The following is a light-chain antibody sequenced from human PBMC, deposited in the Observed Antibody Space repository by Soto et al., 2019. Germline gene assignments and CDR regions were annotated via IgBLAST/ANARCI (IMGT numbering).Light chain of an antibody. CDR2: GAS. V-gene: IGKV3-20*01. J-gene: IGKJ1*01. Sequence: EIVLTQSPGTLSLSPGERVTLSCRASQSVSNSLAWYQQKPGQPPRLLIYGASSRATGIPDRFSGSGSGTDFTLTISRLEPEDFAVYYCQQYGSSPWTFGQGTKVDIK. CDR1: QSVSNS. CDR3: QQYGSSPWT.